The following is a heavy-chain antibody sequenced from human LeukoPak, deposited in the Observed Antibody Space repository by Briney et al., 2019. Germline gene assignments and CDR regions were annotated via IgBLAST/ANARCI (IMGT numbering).Heavy chain of an antibody. Sequence: AAVKVSCKASGYTFTSYGISWGRQAPGQGLEWMGWIGAYNGNTNNAQKPQGRVTMTTYTATSTAYMELRSLRSDDTAVYDCARCLGYCSSTSCYGGVFDYWGQGTLVT. CDR1: GYTFTSYG. V-gene: IGHV1-18*01. CDR3: ARCLGYCSSTSCYGGVFDY. D-gene: IGHD2-2*01. J-gene: IGHJ4*02. CDR2: IGAYNGNT.